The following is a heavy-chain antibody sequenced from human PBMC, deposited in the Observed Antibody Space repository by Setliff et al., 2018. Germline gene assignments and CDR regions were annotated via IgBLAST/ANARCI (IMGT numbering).Heavy chain of an antibody. Sequence: PRQGLEWMGGIIPIFGTANYAQKFQGRVTITTDESTSTAYMELSSLRSEDTAVYYCARGRPFTFGGVIVHMDVWGKGTTVTVSS. CDR2: IIPIFGTA. D-gene: IGHD3-16*02. V-gene: IGHV1-69*05. CDR3: ARGRPFTFGGVIVHMDV. J-gene: IGHJ6*03.